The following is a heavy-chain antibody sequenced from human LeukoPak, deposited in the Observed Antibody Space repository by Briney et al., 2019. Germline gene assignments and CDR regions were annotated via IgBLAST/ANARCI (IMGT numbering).Heavy chain of an antibody. CDR3: GSTYSSNWYAYFAH. CDR1: GGSISSSNW. CDR2: IYHSGST. J-gene: IGHJ4*02. D-gene: IGHD6-13*01. V-gene: IGHV4-4*02. Sequence: SGTLSLTCGVSGGSISSSNWWSWVRQPPGKGLEWIGEIYHSGSTNYNPSLKSRVTISVDKSKSQFSLNLSSVTAADTAVYYCGSTYSSNWYAYFAHWGQGTLVTVSS.